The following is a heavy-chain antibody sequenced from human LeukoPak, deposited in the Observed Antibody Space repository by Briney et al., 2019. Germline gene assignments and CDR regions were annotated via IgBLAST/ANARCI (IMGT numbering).Heavy chain of an antibody. CDR1: GFTFSGYW. CDR2: IKQDGSEK. J-gene: IGHJ4*02. V-gene: IGHV3-7*01. CDR3: ARIYVRSFRN. Sequence: GGSLRLSCAASGFTFSGYWMSWVRQAPGKGLEWVANIKQDGSEKYYVDSVKGRFTISRDNAKNSLYLQMNRLRAEDTAVYYCARIYVRSFRNWGQGTLVTVSS. D-gene: IGHD3-10*01.